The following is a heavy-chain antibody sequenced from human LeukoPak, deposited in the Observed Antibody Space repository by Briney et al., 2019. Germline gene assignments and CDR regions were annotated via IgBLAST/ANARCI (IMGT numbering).Heavy chain of an antibody. CDR3: ARSALLNYYDILTGYWSPLYFDY. J-gene: IGHJ4*02. V-gene: IGHV3-53*01. CDR1: GFTFSSYS. D-gene: IGHD3-9*01. CDR2: IYSGGST. Sequence: GGSLRLSCAASGFTFSSYSMNWVRQAPGKGLEWVSVIYSGGSTYYADSVKGRFTISRDNSKNTLYLQMNSLRAEDTAVYYCARSALLNYYDILTGYWSPLYFDYWGQGTLVTVSS.